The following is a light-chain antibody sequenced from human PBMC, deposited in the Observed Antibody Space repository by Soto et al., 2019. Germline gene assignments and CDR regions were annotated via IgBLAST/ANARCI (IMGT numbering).Light chain of an antibody. V-gene: IGLV2-8*01. J-gene: IGLJ2*01. CDR3: SSYAGSNSHVV. CDR2: EVS. CDR1: SSDVGGYNY. Sequence: QSALTQPPSASGSPGQSVTISCTGTSSDVGGYNYVSWYQQHPGKAPKLMIYEVSKRPSGVPDRFSCSKSGTTASLTVSGLQAEDEADYYCSSYAGSNSHVVFGGGTKLTVL.